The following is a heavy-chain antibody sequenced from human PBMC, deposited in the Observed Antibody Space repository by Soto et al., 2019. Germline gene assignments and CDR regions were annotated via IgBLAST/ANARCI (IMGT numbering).Heavy chain of an antibody. Sequence: QVQLVQSGAEVKKPGSSVKVSCKASGGTFSSYAISWVRQAPGQGLEWMGGIIPISETTNYAQKFQGRVRITADESKSTAYMELSSLRSEATAVYYCARSQGSSTSLEIYYYYYYGMDVWGQGTTVTVS. CDR1: GGTFSSYA. CDR3: ARSQGSSTSLEIYYYYYYGMDV. CDR2: IIPISETT. J-gene: IGHJ6*02. V-gene: IGHV1-69*01. D-gene: IGHD2-2*01.